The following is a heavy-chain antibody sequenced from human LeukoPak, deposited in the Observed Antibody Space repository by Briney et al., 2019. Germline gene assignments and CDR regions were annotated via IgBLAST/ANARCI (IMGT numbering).Heavy chain of an antibody. CDR2: IYHSGST. CDR3: ARARGLVRGVEPDY. V-gene: IGHV4-4*02. CDR1: GGSISSSNW. J-gene: IGHJ4*02. Sequence: SETLSLTCAVSGGSISSSNWWSWVRQPPGEGLEWIGEIYHSGSTNYNPSLKSRVTISVDKSKNQFSLNLTSVTAADTAVYYCARARGLVRGVEPDYWGQGTLVTVSS. D-gene: IGHD3-10*01.